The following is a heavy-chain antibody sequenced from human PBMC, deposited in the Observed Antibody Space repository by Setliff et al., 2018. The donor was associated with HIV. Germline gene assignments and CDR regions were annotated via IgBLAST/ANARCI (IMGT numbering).Heavy chain of an antibody. J-gene: IGHJ4*02. CDR3: AKSTGSGVGTYYADS. CDR2: INWDGTST. CDR1: GFTFDDYA. D-gene: IGHD2-21*02. V-gene: IGHV3-43D*04. Sequence: PGGSLRLSCAASGFTFDDYAMYWVRQAPGRSLEWISLINWDGTSTYYAGSVDGRFTISRDNSKNSLFLQMHSLRSEDTAFYYCAKSTGSGVGTYYADSWGQGTLVTVSS.